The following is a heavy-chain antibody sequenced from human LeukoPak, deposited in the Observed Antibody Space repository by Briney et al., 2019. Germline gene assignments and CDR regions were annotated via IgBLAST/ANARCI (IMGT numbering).Heavy chain of an antibody. Sequence: GGSLRLSCAASGFTFSSYAMSWVRQAPGKGLEWVSGISGSGGSTYYADSVKGRFTISRDNSKNTLYLQMNSLRAGDTAVYYCAKAMGATLFDYWGQGTLVTVSS. D-gene: IGHD1-26*01. CDR2: ISGSGGST. J-gene: IGHJ4*02. CDR1: GFTFSSYA. V-gene: IGHV3-23*01. CDR3: AKAMGATLFDY.